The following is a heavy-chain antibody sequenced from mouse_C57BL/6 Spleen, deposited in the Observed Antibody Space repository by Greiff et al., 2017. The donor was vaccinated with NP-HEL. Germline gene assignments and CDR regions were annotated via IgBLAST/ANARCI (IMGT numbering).Heavy chain of an antibody. CDR1: GFTFSSYG. J-gene: IGHJ1*03. D-gene: IGHD1-1*01. V-gene: IGHV5-6*01. CDR2: ISSGGSYT. CDR3: ARDGSSQWYFDV. Sequence: EVKLMESGGDLVKPGGSLKLSCAASGFTFSSYGMSWVRPTPDKRLEWVATISSGGSYTYYPDSVKGRFTISRDNAKNTLYLQMSSLKSEDTAMYYCARDGSSQWYFDVWGTGTTVTVSS.